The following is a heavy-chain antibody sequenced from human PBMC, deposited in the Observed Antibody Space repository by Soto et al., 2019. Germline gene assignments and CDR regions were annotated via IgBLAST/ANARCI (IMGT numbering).Heavy chain of an antibody. CDR2: IYYSGST. Sequence: QVQLQESGPGLVKPSETLSLTCTVSGGSITSYYWSWIRQPPGKGLEWIGYIYYSGSTNYNPSLKSRATISVDTSKSQYTLKRSSVTAADTAVYYCARVPWQWLGGYAFDIWGQGTMVTVSS. D-gene: IGHD6-19*01. J-gene: IGHJ3*02. CDR1: GGSITSYY. CDR3: ARVPWQWLGGYAFDI. V-gene: IGHV4-59*01.